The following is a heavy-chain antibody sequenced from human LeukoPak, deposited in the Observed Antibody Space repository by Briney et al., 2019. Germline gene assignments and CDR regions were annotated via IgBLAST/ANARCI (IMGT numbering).Heavy chain of an antibody. D-gene: IGHD7-27*01. CDR1: GDSIIGYY. Sequence: SETLSLTCSVSGDSIIGYYWGWIRQPPGKGLEWIGNIYYTGNTYYNSSLKSRVTISADTSKNQFSLKLISVTAADTAVYYCASRKLGNDYWGQGTLVTVSS. CDR3: ASRKLGNDY. J-gene: IGHJ4*02. CDR2: IYYTGNT. V-gene: IGHV4-39*07.